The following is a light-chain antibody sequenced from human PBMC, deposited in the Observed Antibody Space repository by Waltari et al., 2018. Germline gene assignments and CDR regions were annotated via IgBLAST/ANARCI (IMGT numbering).Light chain of an antibody. J-gene: IGKJ2*01. CDR2: AAS. V-gene: IGKV1-NL1*01. Sequence: DIQMTHSQSSLSASLGHRVTITCRASKDSRNYLDWYQQKPGAAPKLLLYAASRLVSGVPSRFSGSGSGTDYTLKISSLQPEDFATYYCKQYYSTPYTFGQGTKLEI. CDR3: KQYYSTPYT. CDR1: KDSRNY.